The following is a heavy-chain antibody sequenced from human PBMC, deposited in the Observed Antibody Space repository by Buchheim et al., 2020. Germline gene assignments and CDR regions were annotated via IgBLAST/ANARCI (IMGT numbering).Heavy chain of an antibody. CDR2: IYYSGST. V-gene: IGHV4-31*03. J-gene: IGHJ6*03. CDR1: GGSISSGGYY. CDR3: ARYGSSWTGPRDYYYYMDV. D-gene: IGHD6-13*01. Sequence: QVQLQESGPGLVKPSQTLSLSCSVSGGSISSGGYYWSWIRQHPGKGLEWIGYIYYSGSTYYNPSLKSRVTISVDTSKNQFSLKLSSVTAADTALYYCARYGSSWTGPRDYYYYMDVWGKGTT.